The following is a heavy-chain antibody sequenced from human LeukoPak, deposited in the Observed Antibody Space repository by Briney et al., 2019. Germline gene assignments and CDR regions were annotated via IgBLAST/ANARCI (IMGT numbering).Heavy chain of an antibody. D-gene: IGHD2-15*01. CDR1: GGSFSGYY. V-gene: IGHV4-34*01. J-gene: IGHJ4*02. Sequence: SETLSLTCAVYGGSFSGYYWSWIRQPPGKGLEWIGEINHSGSTNYNPSLKSRVTISVDTSKNQFSLKLSSVTAADTAVYYCARAVVEEEDFDSWGQGTLVTVSS. CDR3: ARAVVEEEDFDS. CDR2: INHSGST.